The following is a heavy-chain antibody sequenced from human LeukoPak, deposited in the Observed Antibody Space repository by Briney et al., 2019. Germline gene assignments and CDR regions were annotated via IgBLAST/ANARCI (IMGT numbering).Heavy chain of an antibody. CDR3: AKEGPYSDSSRSRFDY. Sequence: ASVKVSCKAPGDTFTKYYIHWVRQAPGQGLEWTGIINPSGGSTSYAQKFQGRVTMTRDTSTSTVYMELSSLRSEDTAVYYCAKEGPYSDSSRSRFDYWGQGTLVTVSS. D-gene: IGHD6-6*01. CDR2: INPSGGST. CDR1: GDTFTKYY. J-gene: IGHJ4*02. V-gene: IGHV1-46*01.